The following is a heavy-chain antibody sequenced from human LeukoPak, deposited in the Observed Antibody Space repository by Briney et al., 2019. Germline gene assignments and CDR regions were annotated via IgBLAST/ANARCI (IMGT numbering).Heavy chain of an antibody. V-gene: IGHV1-69*06. CDR1: GGTFSSYA. J-gene: IGHJ5*02. CDR2: IIPIFGTA. D-gene: IGHD6-19*01. CDR3: ARVVTVAGTHFNWFDP. Sequence: GASVKVSCKAPGGTFSSYAISWVRQAPGQGLEWMGGIIPIFGTANYAQKFQGRVTITADKSTSTAYMELSSLRSEDTAVYYCARVVTVAGTHFNWFDPWGQGTLVTVSS.